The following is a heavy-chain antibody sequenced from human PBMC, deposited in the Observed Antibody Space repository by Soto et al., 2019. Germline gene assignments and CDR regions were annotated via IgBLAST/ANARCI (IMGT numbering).Heavy chain of an antibody. V-gene: IGHV1-46*03. CDR1: GYTFTSYY. CDR2: INPSGGST. CDR3: ARDHVQTSGGSCYCFDY. Sequence: ASVKVSCKASGYTFTSYYMHWVRQAPGQGLEWMGIINPSGGSTSYAQKFQGRVTMTRDTSTSTVYMELSSLRSEDTAVYYCARDHVQTSGGSCYCFDYWGQGTLVTVSS. J-gene: IGHJ4*02. D-gene: IGHD2-15*01.